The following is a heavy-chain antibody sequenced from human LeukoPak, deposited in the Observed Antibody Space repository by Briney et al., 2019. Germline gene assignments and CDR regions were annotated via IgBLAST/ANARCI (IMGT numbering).Heavy chain of an antibody. CDR3: AKDQGASGWGAFDY. CDR1: GTTFEDYA. Sequence: GGPLRLSCAASGTTFEDYAMHWVRQAPGKGLEGVSFHSGDGCTTFYADSVERRFTISRDHYNTSLNLQMNSLRTEDTALYYCAKDQGASGWGAFDYWGQGTLVTVSS. CDR2: HSGDGCTT. D-gene: IGHD6-19*01. V-gene: IGHV3-43*02. J-gene: IGHJ4*02.